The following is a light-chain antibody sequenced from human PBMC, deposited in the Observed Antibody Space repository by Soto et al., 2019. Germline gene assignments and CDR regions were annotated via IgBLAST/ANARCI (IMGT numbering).Light chain of an antibody. CDR2: EVS. CDR3: SSYTSSTTVV. J-gene: IGLJ2*01. Sequence: QSALTQPASVSGSPGRSITISCTGSSSDVGGYNYVSWYQQHPGKAPKLIIYEVSERPSGVSNRFSGSKSGNTASLTISGLQADDEADYYCSSYTSSTTVVFGGGTKLTVL. CDR1: SSDVGGYNY. V-gene: IGLV2-14*01.